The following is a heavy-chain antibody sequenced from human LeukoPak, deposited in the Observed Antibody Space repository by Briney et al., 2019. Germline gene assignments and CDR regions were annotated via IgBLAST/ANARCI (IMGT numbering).Heavy chain of an antibody. D-gene: IGHD4-17*01. V-gene: IGHV4-4*02. J-gene: IGHJ5*02. CDR3: ARDLKGDYEFDWFDP. Sequence: PSETLSLTCAVSGGSISSSNWWSWVRQPPGKGLEWIGEIYHSGSTNYNPSPKSRVTISVDKSKNQFSLKLSSVTAADTAVYYCARDLKGDYEFDWFDPWGQGTLVTVSS. CDR1: GGSISSSNW. CDR2: IYHSGST.